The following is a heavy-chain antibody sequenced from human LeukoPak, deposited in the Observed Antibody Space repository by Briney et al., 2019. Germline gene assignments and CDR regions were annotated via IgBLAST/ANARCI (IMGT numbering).Heavy chain of an antibody. CDR2: IYYSGST. J-gene: IGHJ3*02. D-gene: IGHD3-9*01. CDR3: ASSSRGVYDNDAFDI. CDR1: GGSITNN. Sequence: SETLSLTCSVSGGSITNNWTWIRQPPGKGLEWIGYIYYSGSTNYNPSLKSRVTISVDTSKNQFSLKLSSVTAADTAVYYCASSSRGVYDNDAFDIWGQGTMVTVSS. V-gene: IGHV4-59*01.